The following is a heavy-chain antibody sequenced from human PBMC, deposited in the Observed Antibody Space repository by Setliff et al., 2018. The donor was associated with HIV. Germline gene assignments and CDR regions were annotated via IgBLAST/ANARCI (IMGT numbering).Heavy chain of an antibody. CDR2: IRNKAYSYST. D-gene: IGHD1-26*01. CDR1: GFTFSDHN. CDR3: ARGPPSGTNGAFDI. V-gene: IGHV3-72*01. J-gene: IGHJ3*02. Sequence: GGSLRLSCAASGFTFSDHNMDWVRHAPGKGLEWVGRIRNKAYSYSTEYDASVKGRFTVSRDDSRNSLFLQMNSLNTEDTAVYYCARGPPSGTNGAFDIWGQGTMVTVSS.